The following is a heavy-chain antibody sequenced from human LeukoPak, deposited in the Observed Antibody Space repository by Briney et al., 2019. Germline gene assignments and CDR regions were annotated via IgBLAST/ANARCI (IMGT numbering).Heavy chain of an antibody. D-gene: IGHD2-21*01. J-gene: IGHJ6*03. CDR1: GFTFSDHY. CDR2: TRNKANSYTT. Sequence: GGSLRLSCAASGFTFSDHYMDWVRQAPGKGLEWVGRTRNKANSYTTEYAASVKGRFTISRDDSKNSLYLQMNSLKTEDTAVYYCATTPSRSVVVDMDVWGKGTTVTVSS. CDR3: ATTPSRSVVVDMDV. V-gene: IGHV3-72*01.